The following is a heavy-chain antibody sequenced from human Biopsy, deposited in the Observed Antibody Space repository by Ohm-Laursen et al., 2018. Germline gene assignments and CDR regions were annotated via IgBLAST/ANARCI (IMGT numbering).Heavy chain of an antibody. Sequence: GTLSLTCSVSGGSINSGGHFWGWVRQSPGKGLEWIGEINHRGFTSNNPSLKSRVTISVDTSKNQFSLKLGSVTAADTAVYYCAKNLAVSSYALDIWGQGTMVTVSS. V-gene: IGHV4-39*07. D-gene: IGHD2/OR15-2a*01. CDR1: GGSINSGGHF. CDR2: INHRGFT. J-gene: IGHJ3*02. CDR3: AKNLAVSSYALDI.